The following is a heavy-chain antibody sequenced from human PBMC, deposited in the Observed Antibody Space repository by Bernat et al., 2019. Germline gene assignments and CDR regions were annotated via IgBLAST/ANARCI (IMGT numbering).Heavy chain of an antibody. Sequence: EVQLLESGGGLVQPGGSPRLSCAASGFTFSSYAMSWVRQAPGKGLEWVSAISGSGGSTYYADSVKGRFTISRDNSKNTLYLQMNSLRAEDTAVYYCASRRYYYDSSGSDAFDIWGQGTMVTVSS. CDR1: GFTFSSYA. V-gene: IGHV3-23*01. CDR3: ASRRYYYDSSGSDAFDI. D-gene: IGHD3-22*01. J-gene: IGHJ3*02. CDR2: ISGSGGST.